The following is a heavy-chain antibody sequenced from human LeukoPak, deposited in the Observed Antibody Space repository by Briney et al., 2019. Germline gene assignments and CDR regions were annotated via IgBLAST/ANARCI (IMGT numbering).Heavy chain of an antibody. Sequence: ASVKVSCKASGYTFTSYDINWVRQATGQWLEWMGWMHPNSGNTGYAQNFQGRVTMTRNTSISTAYMELSSLRSEDTAVYYCARGGPVAATHKYFQHWGQGTLVTVSS. CDR2: MHPNSGNT. J-gene: IGHJ1*01. V-gene: IGHV1-8*01. CDR1: GYTFTSYD. D-gene: IGHD6-19*01. CDR3: ARGGPVAATHKYFQH.